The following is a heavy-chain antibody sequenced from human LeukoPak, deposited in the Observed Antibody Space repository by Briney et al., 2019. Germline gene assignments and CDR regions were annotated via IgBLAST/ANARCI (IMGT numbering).Heavy chain of an antibody. Sequence: SETLSLTCAVYGGSFSGYYWSWIRQPPGKGLEWIGEINHSGSTNYNPSLKSRVTISVDTSKNQFSLKLSSVTAADTAVYYCARLHALRFLEWLPKHYFDYWGQGTLDTVSS. V-gene: IGHV4-34*01. CDR3: ARLHALRFLEWLPKHYFDY. D-gene: IGHD3-3*01. CDR1: GGSFSGYY. CDR2: INHSGST. J-gene: IGHJ4*02.